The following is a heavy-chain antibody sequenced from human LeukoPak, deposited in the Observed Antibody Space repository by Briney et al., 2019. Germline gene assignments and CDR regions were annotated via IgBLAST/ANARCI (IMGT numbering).Heavy chain of an antibody. CDR2: VYYSGST. CDR3: ARERMGARTFDY. D-gene: IGHD1-26*01. Sequence: SETLSLTCTVSGGSISSHYWSWIRQPPGQGLEWIGSVYYSGSTDYNPSLKKRVTMSVDTSKNQFPLKLNSVTAADTAVYFCARERMGARTFDYWGQGTLVTVSS. CDR1: GGSISSHY. J-gene: IGHJ4*02. V-gene: IGHV4-59*11.